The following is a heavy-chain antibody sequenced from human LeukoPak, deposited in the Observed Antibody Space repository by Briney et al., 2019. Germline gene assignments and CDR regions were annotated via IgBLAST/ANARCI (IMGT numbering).Heavy chain of an antibody. J-gene: IGHJ4*02. CDR2: ISYDGSNK. V-gene: IGHV3-30-3*01. CDR3: TKWSTSGSYYTE. CDR1: GFTFSNYD. D-gene: IGHD3-10*01. Sequence: GRSPRLSCAASGFTFSNYDMQWVRQAPGKGLKWVAVISYDGSNKHYADSVKGRFTISRDNSKNTLYMQMNSLRAEDTAVYYCTKWSTSGSYYTEWGQGTLVIVSS.